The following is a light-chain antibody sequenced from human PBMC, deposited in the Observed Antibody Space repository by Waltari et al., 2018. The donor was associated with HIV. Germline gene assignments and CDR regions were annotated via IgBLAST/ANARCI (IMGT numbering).Light chain of an antibody. CDR2: GNS. V-gene: IGLV1-40*01. Sequence: QSVLTQPPSVSGAPGQRVTISCTGGSSNIGAGYHVHWYQQLPGTAPKLLIYGNSNRPSGVPDRFSGSKSGTPASLAITGLQAEDEADYYCQSYDSSLSGVVFGGGTKLTVL. CDR1: SSNIGAGYH. CDR3: QSYDSSLSGVV. J-gene: IGLJ2*01.